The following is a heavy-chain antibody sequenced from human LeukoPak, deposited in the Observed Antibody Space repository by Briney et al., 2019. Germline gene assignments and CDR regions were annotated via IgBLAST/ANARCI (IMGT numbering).Heavy chain of an antibody. Sequence: PGRSLRLSCAASGFTFSSYAMHWVRQAPGKGLEWVAVISYDGSNKYYADSVKGRFTISRDNSKNTLYLQMNSLRAEDTAVYYFARGGPQASSPPPYWGQGTLVTVSS. V-gene: IGHV3-30*04. CDR2: ISYDGSNK. CDR1: GFTFSSYA. CDR3: ARGGPQASSPPPY. J-gene: IGHJ4*02.